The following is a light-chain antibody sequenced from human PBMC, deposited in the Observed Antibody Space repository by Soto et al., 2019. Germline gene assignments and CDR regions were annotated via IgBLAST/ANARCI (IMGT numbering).Light chain of an antibody. CDR1: QSFNSIY. J-gene: IGKJ1*01. Sequence: EIVLTQSPGTLPLSQGQRATLSSRASQSFNSIYLAWYQQKPGQAPRLLIYGASSRATGIPDRFSGSGSGIDFTLTISRLEPEDFAVYYCHQYDSWTFGQGTKVDIK. V-gene: IGKV3-20*01. CDR3: HQYDSWT. CDR2: GAS.